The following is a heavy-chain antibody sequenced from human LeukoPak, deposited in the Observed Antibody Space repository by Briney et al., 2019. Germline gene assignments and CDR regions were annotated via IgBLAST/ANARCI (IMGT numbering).Heavy chain of an antibody. J-gene: IGHJ4*02. Sequence: GGSLRLSCAASGFTFSSYEMNWVRQAPGKGLEWVSYISSSGSTIYYADSVKGRFTTSRDNAKNSLYLQMNSLRAEDTAVYYCAREGDGQYYFDYWGQGNLVNVSS. CDR1: GFTFSSYE. CDR2: ISSSGSTI. D-gene: IGHD5-24*01. CDR3: AREGDGQYYFDY. V-gene: IGHV3-48*03.